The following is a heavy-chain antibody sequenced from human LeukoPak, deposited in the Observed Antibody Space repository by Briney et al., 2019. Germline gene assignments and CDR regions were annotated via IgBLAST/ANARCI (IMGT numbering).Heavy chain of an antibody. J-gene: IGHJ3*02. CDR1: GGSFGGAY. Sequence: PSETLSLTCAVYGGSFGGAYWGSIRQPPGKGLGWIWEINHSGSTNTNPSLKSRLTKSVDTSKHQFSLQLSSVTAAETAVYYCARHVGLSDAFDIWGQGTMVTVSS. CDR2: INHSGST. CDR3: ARHVGLSDAFDI. V-gene: IGHV4-34*01. D-gene: IGHD3-16*01.